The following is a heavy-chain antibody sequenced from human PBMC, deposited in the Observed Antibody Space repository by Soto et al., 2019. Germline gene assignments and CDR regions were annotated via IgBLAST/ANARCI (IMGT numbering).Heavy chain of an antibody. D-gene: IGHD3-22*01. CDR3: ASLYYYDSSDYIFDY. J-gene: IGHJ4*02. Sequence: ASVKVSCKASGYTFTGYYIHWVRQAPGQGLEWMGWINPDSGDTNFAQQFQGRVTMTRDTSISTAYMELSRLRSDDTALYYCASLYYYDSSDYIFDYWGQGTLVTVSS. V-gene: IGHV1-2*02. CDR1: GYTFTGYY. CDR2: INPDSGDT.